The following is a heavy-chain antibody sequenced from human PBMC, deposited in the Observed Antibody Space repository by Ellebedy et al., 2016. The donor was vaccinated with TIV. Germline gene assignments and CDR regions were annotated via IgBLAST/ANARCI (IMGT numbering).Heavy chain of an antibody. V-gene: IGHV4-31*03. D-gene: IGHD3-10*01. J-gene: IGHJ4*02. CDR1: SASIISGGYF. CDR3: ARGRISMVRGENHYFDY. Sequence: MPSETLSLTCTVSSASIISGGYFWTWIRQFPGKSLEWIAYIYHSGSTNYNPSLKSRVTISVDTSNNQFSLKLNSVTAADTAVFYCARGRISMVRGENHYFDYWGQGTLVTVYS. CDR2: IYHSGST.